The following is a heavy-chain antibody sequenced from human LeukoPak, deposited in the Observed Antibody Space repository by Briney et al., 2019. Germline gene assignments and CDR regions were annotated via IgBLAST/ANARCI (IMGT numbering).Heavy chain of an antibody. CDR3: AKDLVEMATIARLFDY. V-gene: IGHV3-23*01. CDR2: ISGSGGST. CDR1: GFTFSSYA. D-gene: IGHD5-24*01. J-gene: IGHJ4*02. Sequence: GGSLRLSCAASGFTFSSYAVSWVRQAPGKGLEWVSAISGSGGSTYYADSVKGRFTISRDNSKNTLYLQMNSLRAEDTAVYYCAKDLVEMATIARLFDYWGQGALVTVSS.